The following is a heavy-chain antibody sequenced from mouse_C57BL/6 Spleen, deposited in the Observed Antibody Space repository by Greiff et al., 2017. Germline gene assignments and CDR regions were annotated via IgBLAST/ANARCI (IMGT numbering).Heavy chain of an antibody. V-gene: IGHV1-64*01. CDR3: ASSTTGVAEDDVDY. Sequence: QVQLQQSGAELVKPGASVKLSCKASGYTFTSYWMHWVKQRPGQGLEWIGMIHPNSGSTNYNEKFKSKATLTVDKSSSTAYMQLCSLTSEDSAVYYCASSTTGVAEDDVDYWGQGTTLTVSS. CDR2: IHPNSGST. J-gene: IGHJ2*01. D-gene: IGHD1-1*01. CDR1: GYTFTSYW.